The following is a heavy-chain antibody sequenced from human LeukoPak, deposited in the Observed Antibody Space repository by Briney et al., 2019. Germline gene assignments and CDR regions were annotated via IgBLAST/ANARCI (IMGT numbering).Heavy chain of an antibody. J-gene: IGHJ4*02. Sequence: GGSLRLSCAASGFTFSSYWMSWVRQAPGKGLEWVANIKQDGSEKYYVDSVKGRFTISRDNAKNSLYLQMNSLRAEDTAVYYCARDRYGWLQLLSYFDYWGQGTLVTVSS. CDR2: IKQDGSEK. V-gene: IGHV3-7*01. CDR1: GFTFSSYW. CDR3: ARDRYGWLQLLSYFDY. D-gene: IGHD5-24*01.